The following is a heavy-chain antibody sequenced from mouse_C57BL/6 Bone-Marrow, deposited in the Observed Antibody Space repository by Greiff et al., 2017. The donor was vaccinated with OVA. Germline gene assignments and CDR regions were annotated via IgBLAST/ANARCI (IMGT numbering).Heavy chain of an antibody. CDR3: ARQSKYYFDY. CDR2: ISSGGSYT. V-gene: IGHV5-6*01. D-gene: IGHD2-5*01. J-gene: IGHJ2*01. Sequence: EVQLQESGGDLVKPGGSLKLSCAASGFTFSSYGLSWVRQTPDQRLEWVATISSGGSYTYYPDSVKGRFTISRDNAKNTLYLQMSRLKSEDTAMYYCARQSKYYFDYWGQGTTRTVSS. CDR1: GFTFSSYG.